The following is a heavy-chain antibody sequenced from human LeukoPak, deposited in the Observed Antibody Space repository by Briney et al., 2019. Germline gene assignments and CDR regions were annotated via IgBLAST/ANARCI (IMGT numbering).Heavy chain of an antibody. D-gene: IGHD3-10*01. J-gene: IGHJ4*02. Sequence: GGSLRLSCAASGFTFSSYAMHWVRQAPGKGLEWVAVISYDGSNKYYADSVKGRFTISRDNSKNTLYLQMNSLRAEDTAVYYCARDGPGSSKWVDYWGQGTLVTVSS. CDR1: GFTFSSYA. CDR2: ISYDGSNK. CDR3: ARDGPGSSKWVDY. V-gene: IGHV3-30*04.